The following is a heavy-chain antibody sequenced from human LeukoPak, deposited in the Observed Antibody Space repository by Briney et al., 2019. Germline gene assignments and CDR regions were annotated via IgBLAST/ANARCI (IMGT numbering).Heavy chain of an antibody. Sequence: SETLSLTCTVSGGSISSNNYYWGWIRQPPGKGLEWIGSIYYSGSTYNNPSLKSRVTISVDTTKNQFSLKLTSVTAADTAVYYCARVLPYSSGWGVDYWGQGALVTVSS. J-gene: IGHJ4*02. CDR1: GGSISSNNYY. CDR3: ARVLPYSSGWGVDY. D-gene: IGHD6-19*01. V-gene: IGHV4-39*01. CDR2: IYYSGST.